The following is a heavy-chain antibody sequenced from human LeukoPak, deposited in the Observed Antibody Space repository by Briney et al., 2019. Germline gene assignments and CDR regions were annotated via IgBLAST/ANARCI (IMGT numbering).Heavy chain of an antibody. CDR3: AVYLTDYYDSSGYSDLVGY. D-gene: IGHD3-22*01. Sequence: GASVKVSCKASGYTFTSYDINWVRQATGRGLEWMGWMNPNSGNTGYAQKFQGRVTITRNTSISTAYMELSSLRSEDTAVYYCAVYLTDYYDSSGYSDLVGYWGQGTLVTVSS. J-gene: IGHJ4*02. CDR2: MNPNSGNT. V-gene: IGHV1-8*03. CDR1: GYTFTSYD.